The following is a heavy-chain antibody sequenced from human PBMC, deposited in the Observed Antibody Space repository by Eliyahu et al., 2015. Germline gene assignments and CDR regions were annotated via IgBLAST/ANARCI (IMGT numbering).Heavy chain of an antibody. V-gene: IGHV1-8*01. J-gene: IGHJ4*02. CDR1: GYTFTSXD. Sequence: QVQLVQSGAEVKXPGXSVKVXCKXSGYTFTSXDINWVRQATGQGLXXMGWMNPNSGNTGYAQKFQGRVTMTRNTSISTAYMELSSLRSEDTAVYYCARGQGAAAGTGDRPIDYWGQGTLVTVSS. D-gene: IGHD6-13*01. CDR3: ARGQGAAAGTGDRPIDY. CDR2: MNPNSGNT.